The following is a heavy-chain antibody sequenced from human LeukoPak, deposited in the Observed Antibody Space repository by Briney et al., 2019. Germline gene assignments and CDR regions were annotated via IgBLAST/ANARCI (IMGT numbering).Heavy chain of an antibody. D-gene: IGHD1-26*01. Sequence: GGSLRLSCAASGFTFSTYGIHWVRQAPGKGLEWVALISNDGIDKYYVTSVKGRFTISRDNSKNTLYLQMNSLRAEDTALYYCAKEYGGTTWFDYWGRGTLVTVSS. CDR3: AKEYGGTTWFDY. J-gene: IGHJ4*02. V-gene: IGHV3-30*18. CDR1: GFTFSTYG. CDR2: ISNDGIDK.